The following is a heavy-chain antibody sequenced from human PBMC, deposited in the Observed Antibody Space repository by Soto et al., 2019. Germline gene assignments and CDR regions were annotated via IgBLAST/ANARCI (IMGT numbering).Heavy chain of an antibody. Sequence: KSGPTLVNPTQTLTLTCTFSGFSLSTSGVGVGWIRQPPGKALEWLALIYWNDDKRYSPSLKSRLTITKDTSKNQVVLTMTNMDPVDTATYYCAHSRSIHYYHTYYFDYWGQGTLVTVSS. CDR1: GFSLSTSGVG. CDR2: IYWNDDK. V-gene: IGHV2-5*01. CDR3: AHSRSIHYYHTYYFDY. D-gene: IGHD3-22*01. J-gene: IGHJ4*02.